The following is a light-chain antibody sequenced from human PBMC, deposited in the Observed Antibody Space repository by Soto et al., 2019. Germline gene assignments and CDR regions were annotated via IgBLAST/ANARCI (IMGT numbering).Light chain of an antibody. CDR2: KND. J-gene: IGLJ3*02. Sequence: QSVLTQPPSASGTPGQRVTISCSGGTSSIGSNYVFWYQQLPGSTPKLLIYKNDQRPSGVPGRFSGSKSGTSASLAISGLRSDDEADYYCAAWDGSLSGWVFGGGTKLTVL. V-gene: IGLV1-47*01. CDR1: TSSIGSNY. CDR3: AAWDGSLSGWV.